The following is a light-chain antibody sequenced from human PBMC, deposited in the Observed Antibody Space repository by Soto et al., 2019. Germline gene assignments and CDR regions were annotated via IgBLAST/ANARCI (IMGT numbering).Light chain of an antibody. CDR1: QSVSSSY. CDR2: GAS. CDR3: QQYGNLPPGT. J-gene: IGKJ2*01. Sequence: EIVLTQSPGTLSLSPGERATLSCRASQSVSSSYLVWYQQKPGQAPRLLIFGASSRATGIPDRFSGSGSGTDFTLTISRLESEDFAVYYCQQYGNLPPGTFGQGTKLEIK. V-gene: IGKV3-20*01.